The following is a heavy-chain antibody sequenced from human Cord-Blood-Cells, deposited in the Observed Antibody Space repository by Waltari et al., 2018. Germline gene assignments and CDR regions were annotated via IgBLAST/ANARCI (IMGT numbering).Heavy chain of an antibody. Sequence: QVQLVQSGAEVKKPGASVKVSCKASGYTFTGYYMNWGRPAPGQGLEWMGWINPNSGGTNYAQKFQGWVTMTRDTSISTAYMELSRLRSDDTAVYYCARDTQNYYYGMDVWGQGTTVTVSS. CDR2: INPNSGGT. J-gene: IGHJ6*02. CDR3: ARDTQNYYYGMDV. CDR1: GYTFTGYY. V-gene: IGHV1-2*04.